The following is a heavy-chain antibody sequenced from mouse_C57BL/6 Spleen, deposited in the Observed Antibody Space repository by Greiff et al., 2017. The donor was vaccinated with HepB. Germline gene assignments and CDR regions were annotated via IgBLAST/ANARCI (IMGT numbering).Heavy chain of an antibody. Sequence: EVMLVESGGGLVKPGGSLKLSCAASGFTFSDYGMHWVRQAPEKGLEWVAYISSVSSTIYYADTVKGRFTISRDNAKNTLFLQMTSLRSEDTAMYYCARLGTTVAGAMDYWGQGTSVTVSS. CDR1: GFTFSDYG. CDR3: ARLGTTVAGAMDY. D-gene: IGHD1-1*01. J-gene: IGHJ4*01. CDR2: ISSVSSTI. V-gene: IGHV5-17*01.